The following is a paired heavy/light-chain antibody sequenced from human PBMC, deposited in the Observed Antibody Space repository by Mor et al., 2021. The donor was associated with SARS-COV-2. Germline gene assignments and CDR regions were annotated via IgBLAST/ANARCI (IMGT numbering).Heavy chain of an antibody. V-gene: IGHV3-23*01. Sequence: EVQLLESGGGLVQPGGSLRLSCAASEFTFSNYAMSWVRQAPGKGLEWVSCITGSGRNTYYADSVKGRFTISRDNSKDTLYLQMNSLRAEDTAIYYCAKSGTDYMYHRFASWGQGALVTVSS. CDR3: AKSGTDYMYHRFAS. D-gene: IGHD1-1*01. CDR2: ITGSGRNT. J-gene: IGHJ4*02. CDR1: EFTFSNYA.
Light chain of an antibody. J-gene: IGKJ1*01. CDR2: EVS. CDR3: MQGRYLPWT. Sequence: DVVMTQTPLSLSVTPGQPASISCKSTQSLLYSDGKTYLYWYLQKPGQSPQLLIYEVSSRFSGVPDRFSGSGSGTDFTLKISRVEAEDIGVYYCMQGRYLPWTFGQGTKVEIK. V-gene: IGKV2-29*02. CDR1: QSLLYSDGKTY.